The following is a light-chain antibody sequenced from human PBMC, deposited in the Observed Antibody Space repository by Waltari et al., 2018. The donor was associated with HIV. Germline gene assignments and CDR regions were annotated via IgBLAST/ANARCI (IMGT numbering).Light chain of an antibody. CDR3: AAWDDSLNGWV. V-gene: IGLV1-44*01. J-gene: IGLJ3*02. CDR2: SNN. CDR1: TPNIGTNF. Sequence: QSVLTQPPSASGTPGQRVTISCSGSTPNIGTNFVNWFQPLPGTAPKFLIYSNNQRPSGVPDRVSGSKSGTSASLAISGLQSEDEADYYCAAWDDSLNGWVFGGGTKLTVL.